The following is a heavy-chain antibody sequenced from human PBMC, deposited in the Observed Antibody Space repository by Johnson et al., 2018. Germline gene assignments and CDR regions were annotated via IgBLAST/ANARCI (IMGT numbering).Heavy chain of an antibody. D-gene: IGHD3-10*01. Sequence: VQLVQSGGGLVQPGGSLRLSCAASGFNLNNYNMAWVRQAPGKGLEWVSYIALGDSFIRYGDSVKGRVTISSDNAQNSLYLQRHSLRDEDTAVHYLAREWSTYIRAFDSWGQGTMVTVSS. CDR2: IALGDSFI. CDR1: GFNLNNYN. CDR3: AREWSTYIRAFDS. J-gene: IGHJ3*02. V-gene: IGHV3-48*02.